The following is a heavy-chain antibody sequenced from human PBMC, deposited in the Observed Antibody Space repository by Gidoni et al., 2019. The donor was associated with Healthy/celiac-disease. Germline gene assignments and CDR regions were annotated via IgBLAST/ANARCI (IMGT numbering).Heavy chain of an antibody. J-gene: IGHJ4*02. V-gene: IGHV3-23*01. CDR2: ISGSGGST. CDR1: GFTFSSYA. CDR3: VRKKGQQLAPFDY. D-gene: IGHD6-13*01. Sequence: AASGFTFSSYAMSWVRQAPGKGLEWVSAISGSGGSTYYADSGKGRFTISRDNSKNTLYLQMSSLRAEDTAVYYCVRKKGQQLAPFDYWGQGTLVTVSS.